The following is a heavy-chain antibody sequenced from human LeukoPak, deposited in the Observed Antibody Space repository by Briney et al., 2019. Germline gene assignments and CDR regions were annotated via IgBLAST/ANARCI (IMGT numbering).Heavy chain of an antibody. D-gene: IGHD3-10*01. J-gene: IGHJ3*02. Sequence: QPDWSLRVSCAASEFTFTSYETHGVRQAPRKGLEWMAVISYDGSNKYYADSVKGRFTISRDNSKNTLYLQMNSLRAEDTAVYYCARDQDGSGSYAFDIWGQGTMVTVSS. V-gene: IGHV3-30*03. CDR3: ARDQDGSGSYAFDI. CDR2: ISYDGSNK. CDR1: EFTFTSYE.